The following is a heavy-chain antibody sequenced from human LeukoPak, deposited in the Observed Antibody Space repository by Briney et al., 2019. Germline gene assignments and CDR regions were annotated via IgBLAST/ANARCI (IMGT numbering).Heavy chain of an antibody. D-gene: IGHD2-2*01. CDR1: GFTVSSNY. V-gene: IGHV3-53*01. CDR2: IYSGGST. CDR3: TRDREVGRYYYYYYYMDV. Sequence: GGSLRLSCAASGFTVSSNYMNWVRQAPGKGLEWVSVIYSGGSTYYADSVKGRFTISRDNSKNTLYLQMNSLRAEDTAVYYCTRDREVGRYYYYYYYMDVWGKGTTVTVSS. J-gene: IGHJ6*03.